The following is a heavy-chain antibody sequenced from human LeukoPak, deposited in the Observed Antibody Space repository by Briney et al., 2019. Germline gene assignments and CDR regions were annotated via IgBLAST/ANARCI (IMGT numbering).Heavy chain of an antibody. CDR2: IIPIFGTA. Sequence: ASVKVSCKASGYTFTSYGVSWVRQAPGQGLEWMGGIIPIFGTANYAQKFQGRVTITADESTSTAYMELSSLRSEDTAVYYCARGGPGYCSSTSCYGRSGRFDYWGQGTLVTVSS. CDR3: ARGGPGYCSSTSCYGRSGRFDY. CDR1: GYTFTSYG. D-gene: IGHD2-2*01. J-gene: IGHJ4*02. V-gene: IGHV1-69*13.